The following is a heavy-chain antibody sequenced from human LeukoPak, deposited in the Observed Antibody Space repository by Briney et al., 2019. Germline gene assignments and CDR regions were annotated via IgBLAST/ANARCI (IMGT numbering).Heavy chain of an antibody. CDR3: AREYDSSGTYFDY. V-gene: IGHV1-69*04. CDR2: IIPMLGKP. J-gene: IGHJ4*02. Sequence: GASVKVSCKASGGTLSSYGISWVRQAPGQGLEWMGRIIPMLGKPNYAQKFQGRVTITADKSSNTAYMALSSLTSEDTAVYYCAREYDSSGTYFDYWGQGTLVPVSS. D-gene: IGHD3-22*01. CDR1: GGTLSSYG.